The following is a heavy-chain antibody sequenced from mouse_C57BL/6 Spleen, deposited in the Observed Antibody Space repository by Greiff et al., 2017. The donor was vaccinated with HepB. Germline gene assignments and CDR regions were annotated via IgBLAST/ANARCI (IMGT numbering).Heavy chain of an antibody. J-gene: IGHJ3*01. CDR2: IFPGSGST. CDR1: GYTFTDYY. CDR3: ARSSEDSSGSFAY. D-gene: IGHD3-2*02. V-gene: IGHV1-75*01. Sequence: VQRVESGPELVKPGASVKISCKASGYTFTDYYINWVKQRPGQGLEWIGWIFPGSGSTYYNEKFKGKATLTVDKSSSTAYMLLSSLTSEDSAVYFCARSSEDSSGSFAYWGQGTLVTVSA.